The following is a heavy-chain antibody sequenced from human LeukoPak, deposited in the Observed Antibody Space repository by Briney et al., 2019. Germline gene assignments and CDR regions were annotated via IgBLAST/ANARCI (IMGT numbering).Heavy chain of an antibody. CDR2: IYPSGST. CDR3: ASKIDALDI. V-gene: IGHV4-30-2*01. CDR1: GGSISSGAYS. Sequence: SQTLSLTCAVSGGSISSGAYSWSWIRQPPGNGLEWIGNIYPSGSTYYNPSLKSRVTISVDRSKNQFSLKLTSVTAADTAVYYCASKIDALDIWGQGTMVIVSS. J-gene: IGHJ3*02.